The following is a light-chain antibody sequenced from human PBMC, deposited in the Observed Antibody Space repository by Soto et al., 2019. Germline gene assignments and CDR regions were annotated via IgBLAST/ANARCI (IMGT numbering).Light chain of an antibody. CDR1: SSDVDAYDY. Sequence: QYALTQPPSASGSPGQTVTISCTGTSSDVDAYDYVSWYQQHPGKAPKLMIYEINKRPSGVPDRFSGSKSGNTASLTVSGLQAEDEADYYCSSFAGSNNFPYVFGTGTKVTVL. CDR2: EIN. V-gene: IGLV2-8*01. J-gene: IGLJ1*01. CDR3: SSFAGSNNFPYV.